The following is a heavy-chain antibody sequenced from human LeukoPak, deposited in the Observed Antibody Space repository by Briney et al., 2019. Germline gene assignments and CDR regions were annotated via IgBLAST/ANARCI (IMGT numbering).Heavy chain of an antibody. V-gene: IGHV1-2*02. J-gene: IGHJ4*02. CDR2: INPNSGGT. D-gene: IGHD2-2*01. CDR1: GYTFTGYY. Sequence: ASVKVSCKASGYTFTGYYMHWVRQAPGQGLEWMGWINPNSGGTNYAQKFQGRVTMTRDTSISTAYMELSGLRSGDTAVYYCARDGDLVPAASWDYWGQGTLVTVSS. CDR3: ARDGDLVPAASWDY.